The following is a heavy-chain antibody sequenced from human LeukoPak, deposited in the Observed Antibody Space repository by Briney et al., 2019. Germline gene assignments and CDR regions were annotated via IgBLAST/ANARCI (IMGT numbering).Heavy chain of an antibody. CDR2: ISGGGYNT. CDR3: AKKTSDYGDASSPDY. J-gene: IGHJ4*02. D-gene: IGHD4-17*01. Sequence: GGSLRLSCAASGFTVNSNYMIWVRQAPGKGLEWVSAISGGGYNTYYADSVKGRFTMSRDNSKNTLHLQMNSLRAEDTAVYYCAKKTSDYGDASSPDYWGQGTLVTVSS. CDR1: GFTVNSNY. V-gene: IGHV3-23*01.